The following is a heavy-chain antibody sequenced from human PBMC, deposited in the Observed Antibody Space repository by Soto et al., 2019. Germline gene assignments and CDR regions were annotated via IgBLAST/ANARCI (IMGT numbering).Heavy chain of an antibody. D-gene: IGHD2-8*01. CDR3: AKDVCTNGVCYSVPLDY. J-gene: IGHJ4*02. V-gene: IGHV3-23*01. CDR2: ISGSGGST. CDR1: GFTFSSYA. Sequence: LRLSCAASGFTFSSYAMSWVRQAPGKGLEWVSAISGSGGSTYYADSVKGRFTISRDNSKNTLYLQMNSLRAEDTAVYYCAKDVCTNGVCYSVPLDYWGQGTLVTVSS.